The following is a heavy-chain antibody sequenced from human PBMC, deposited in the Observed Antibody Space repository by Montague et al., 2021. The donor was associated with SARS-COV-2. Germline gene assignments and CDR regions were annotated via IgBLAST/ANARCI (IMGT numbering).Heavy chain of an antibody. J-gene: IGHJ6*02. D-gene: IGHD2-2*01. Sequence: SETLSLTCAVYGGSFSGYYWSWIRQPPGKGLEWIGEINHSGSTXXXPSXXXRVTISVDTSKNQFSLKLSSVTAADTAVYYCTREGYQVLWSDYYYYGMDVWGQGTTVTASS. CDR2: INHSGST. CDR1: GGSFSGYY. V-gene: IGHV4-34*01. CDR3: TREGYQVLWSDYYYYGMDV.